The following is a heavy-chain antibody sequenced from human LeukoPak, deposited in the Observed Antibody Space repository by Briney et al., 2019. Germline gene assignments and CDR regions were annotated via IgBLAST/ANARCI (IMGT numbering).Heavy chain of an antibody. D-gene: IGHD3-10*01. CDR2: IYYSGST. CDR1: GGSISSSSYY. CDR3: ASTYYYGSGSYLNWFDP. J-gene: IGHJ5*02. Sequence: KPSETLSLTCTVSGGSISSSSYYWGWIRQPPGKGLEWIGSIYYSGSTYYNPSLKSRVTISVDTSKNQFSLKLSSVTAADTAVYYCASTYYYGSGSYLNWFDPWGQGTLVTVSS. V-gene: IGHV4-39*07.